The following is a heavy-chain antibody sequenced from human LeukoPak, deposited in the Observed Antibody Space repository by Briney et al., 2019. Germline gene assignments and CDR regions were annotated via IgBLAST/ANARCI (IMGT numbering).Heavy chain of an antibody. D-gene: IGHD5-18*01. CDR3: ARDGKAMVDY. Sequence: GGSLRLSCAASGFTFSSYAMSWVRQAPGKGLEWVSVIYSGGSTYYADSVKGRFTISRDNSKNTLYLQMNSLRAEDTAVYYCARDGKAMVDYWGQGTLVTVSS. V-gene: IGHV3-66*01. CDR1: GFTFSSYA. CDR2: IYSGGST. J-gene: IGHJ4*02.